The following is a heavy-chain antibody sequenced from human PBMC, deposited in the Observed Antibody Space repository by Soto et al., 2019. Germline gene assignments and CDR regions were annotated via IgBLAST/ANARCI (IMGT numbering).Heavy chain of an antibody. V-gene: IGHV3-13*01. CDR3: ARGRRLYYYGSGSTYYMDV. CDR1: GFTFSSYD. CDR2: IGTAGDT. J-gene: IGHJ6*03. Sequence: GGSLRLSCAASGFTFSSYDMHWVRQATGKGLEWVSAIGTAGDTYYPGSVKGRFTISRENAKNSLYLQMNSLRAGDTAVYYCARGRRLYYYGSGSTYYMDVWGKGTTVTVSS. D-gene: IGHD3-10*01.